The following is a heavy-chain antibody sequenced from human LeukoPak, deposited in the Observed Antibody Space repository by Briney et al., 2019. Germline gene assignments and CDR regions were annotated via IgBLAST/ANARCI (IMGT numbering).Heavy chain of an antibody. V-gene: IGHV3-33*01. Sequence: GGSLRLSCAASGFTFSSYGMHWVRQAPGKGLEWVAVIWYDGSNKYYADSVKGRFTISRDNSKNTLYLQMNSLRAEDTAVYYCASSIAAAAPNPWGQGTLVSVSS. CDR2: IWYDGSNK. CDR1: GFTFSSYG. CDR3: ASSIAAAAPNP. D-gene: IGHD6-13*01. J-gene: IGHJ5*02.